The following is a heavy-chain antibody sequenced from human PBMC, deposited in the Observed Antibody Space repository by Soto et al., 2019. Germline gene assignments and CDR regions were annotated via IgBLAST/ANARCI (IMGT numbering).Heavy chain of an antibody. V-gene: IGHV3-72*01. CDR2: TRNKANSYTT. Sequence: EVQLVESGGNLVQPGGSLRLSCAASGFTFSDHHMDWVRQAPGKGLEWVGRTRNKANSYTTEYAASVKGRFTISRDDSKNLLYLQINRLKPEVLPVYYCSRHLGSWAQGTLITVSS. CDR3: SRHLGS. J-gene: IGHJ5*02. CDR1: GFTFSDHH.